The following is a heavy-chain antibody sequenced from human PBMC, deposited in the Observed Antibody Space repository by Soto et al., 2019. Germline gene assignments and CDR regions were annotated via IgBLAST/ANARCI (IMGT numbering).Heavy chain of an antibody. Sequence: SETLSLTCTVSGGSISSGGYYWSWIRQHPGKGLEWIGYIYYSGSTYYNPSLKSRVTISVDTSKNQFSLKLSSVTAADTAVYYCARGPPFTVVPQLIDYWGQGTLVTVSS. J-gene: IGHJ4*02. V-gene: IGHV4-31*03. CDR1: GGSISSGGYY. CDR3: ARGPPFTVVPQLIDY. CDR2: IYYSGST. D-gene: IGHD2-15*01.